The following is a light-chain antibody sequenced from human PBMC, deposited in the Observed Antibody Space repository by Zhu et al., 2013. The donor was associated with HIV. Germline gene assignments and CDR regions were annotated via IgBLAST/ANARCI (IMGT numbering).Light chain of an antibody. CDR3: HQYFKTPPS. J-gene: IGKJ4*01. Sequence: IVMTQSPDSLSVSLGERATINCKSSRSVLFSSNNKNYLAWYQQKPGQPLKLLLYWASTRDSGVPDRFSGSGSGTDFTLTINNLQAEDVALYYCHQYFKTPPSFGGGTKVQI. V-gene: IGKV4-1*01. CDR2: WAS. CDR1: RSVLFSSNNKNY.